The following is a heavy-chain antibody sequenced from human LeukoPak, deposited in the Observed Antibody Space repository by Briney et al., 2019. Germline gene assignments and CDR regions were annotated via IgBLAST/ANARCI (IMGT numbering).Heavy chain of an antibody. D-gene: IGHD3-3*01. CDR1: GGSISSYY. CDR2: IYYSGST. J-gene: IGHJ6*02. CDR3: ARHTTYYDFWSGHYYYYGMDV. V-gene: IGHV4-59*08. Sequence: PSETLSLTCTVSGGSISSYYWSWIRQPPGKGLEWIGYIYYSGSTNYNPSLKSRVTISVDTSKNQFSLELSSVTAADTAVYYCARHTTYYDFWSGHYYYYGMDVWGQGTTVTVSS.